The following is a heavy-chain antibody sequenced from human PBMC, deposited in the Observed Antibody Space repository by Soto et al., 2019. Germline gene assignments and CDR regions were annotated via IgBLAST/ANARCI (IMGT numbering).Heavy chain of an antibody. V-gene: IGHV4-30-2*01. Sequence: PSETLSLTCAVSGGSISSGGYSWSWVRQPPGKGLEWIGYIYHSGSTYYNPSLKSRVTISVDTSKNQFSLKLSSVTAADTAVYYCARDCPYYYDSSGYCAWGQGTLVTVSS. CDR3: ARDCPYYYDSSGYCA. CDR1: GGSISSGGYS. D-gene: IGHD3-22*01. J-gene: IGHJ5*02. CDR2: IYHSGST.